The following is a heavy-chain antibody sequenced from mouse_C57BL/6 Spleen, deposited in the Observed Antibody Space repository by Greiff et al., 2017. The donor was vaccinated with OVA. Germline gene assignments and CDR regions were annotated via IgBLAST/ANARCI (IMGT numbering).Heavy chain of an antibody. D-gene: IGHD1-1*01. Sequence: QVTLKVSGPGILQPSQTLSLTCSFSGFSLSTFGMGVGWIRQPSGKGLEWLAHIWWDDDKYYNPALKSRLTISKDTSKNQVFLKIANVDTADTATYYCARAPKFITTVVAPFDYWGQGTTLTVSS. V-gene: IGHV8-8*01. J-gene: IGHJ2*01. CDR2: IWWDDDK. CDR1: GFSLSTFGMG. CDR3: ARAPKFITTVVAPFDY.